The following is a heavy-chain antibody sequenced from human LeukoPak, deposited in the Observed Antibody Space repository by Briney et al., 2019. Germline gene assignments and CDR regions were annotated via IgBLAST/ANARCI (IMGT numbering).Heavy chain of an antibody. CDR3: ARDLLEGDFSSGPDY. V-gene: IGHV3-48*03. D-gene: IGHD6-19*01. J-gene: IGHJ4*02. Sequence: GGSLRLSCAASGFTFSSYEMNWVRQAPGKGLEWVSYISSSGSTIYYADSVKGRFTISRDNAKNSLYLQMNSLRAEDTAVYYCARDLLEGDFSSGPDYWGQGTLVTVSS. CDR1: GFTFSSYE. CDR2: ISSSGSTI.